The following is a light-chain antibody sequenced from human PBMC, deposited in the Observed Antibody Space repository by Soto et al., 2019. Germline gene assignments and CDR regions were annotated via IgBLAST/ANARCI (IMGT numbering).Light chain of an antibody. Sequence: SVLPHSHATLSLSPLEIAPLSLLSSQSVSNNYLAWYQQKPGQTPRLLIYGASNRATGIPDRFSGSGSGTDFTLTISRLEPEDFAVYYCKQYGSSGTFGQGTTVDIK. CDR3: KQYGSSGT. CDR2: GAS. V-gene: IGKV3-20*01. J-gene: IGKJ1*01. CDR1: QSVSNNY.